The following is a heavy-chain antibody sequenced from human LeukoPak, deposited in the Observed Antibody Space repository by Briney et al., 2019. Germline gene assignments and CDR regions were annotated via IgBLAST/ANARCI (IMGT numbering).Heavy chain of an antibody. D-gene: IGHD1-1*01. CDR1: GYSISSGYY. CDR3: ARIRYSENIDY. Sequence: SETLSLTCTVSGYSISSGYYWSWIRPPAGKGLEWIGRIYTSGRTNYNPSLKSRVTISVDTSKNQFSLKLSSVTAADTAVYYCARIRYSENIDYWGQGTLVTVSS. CDR2: IYTSGRT. J-gene: IGHJ4*02. V-gene: IGHV4-61*02.